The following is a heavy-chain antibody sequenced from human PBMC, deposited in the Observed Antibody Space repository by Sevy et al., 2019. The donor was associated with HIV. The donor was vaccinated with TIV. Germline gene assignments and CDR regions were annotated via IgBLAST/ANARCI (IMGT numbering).Heavy chain of an antibody. D-gene: IGHD1-26*01. J-gene: IGHJ5*02. V-gene: IGHV4-59*01. CDR1: GGSISSYY. CDR2: MYYSGIT. CDR3: ARMNYSSSAPGSWFDP. Sequence: ETLSRTCTVSGGSISSYYWSWIRQPPGKGLEWIAYMYYSGITNYSPSLKSRLTISIDTSKNHFSLKLRSVTAADTAVYYCARMNYSSSAPGSWFDPWGQGTLVTVSS.